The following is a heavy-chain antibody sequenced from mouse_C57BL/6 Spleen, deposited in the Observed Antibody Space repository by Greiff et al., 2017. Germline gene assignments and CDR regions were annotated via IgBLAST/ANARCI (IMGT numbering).Heavy chain of an antibody. CDR3: ARSRLTTVAGYFDY. Sequence: QVQLQQPGAELVMPGASVKLSCKASGYTFTSYWMHWVKQRPGQGLEWIGEIDPSDSYTNYNQKFKGKSTLTVDKSSSTAYMQLSSLTSEDSAVYYCARSRLTTVAGYFDYWGQGTTLTVSS. D-gene: IGHD1-1*01. J-gene: IGHJ2*01. V-gene: IGHV1-69*01. CDR1: GYTFTSYW. CDR2: IDPSDSYT.